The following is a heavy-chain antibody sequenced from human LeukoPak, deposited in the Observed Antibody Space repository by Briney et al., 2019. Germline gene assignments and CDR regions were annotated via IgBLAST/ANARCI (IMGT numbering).Heavy chain of an antibody. CDR3: AREEAMVRGVIISRPYGMDV. J-gene: IGHJ6*02. D-gene: IGHD3-10*01. CDR1: GGSISSGDYY. V-gene: IGHV4-30-4*01. CDR2: IYYSGST. Sequence: SETLSLTCTVSGGSISSGDYYRSWIRQPPGKGLEWIGYIYYSGSTYYNPSLKSRVTISVDTSKNQFSLKLSSVTAADTAVYYCAREEAMVRGVIISRPYGMDVWGQGTTVTVSS.